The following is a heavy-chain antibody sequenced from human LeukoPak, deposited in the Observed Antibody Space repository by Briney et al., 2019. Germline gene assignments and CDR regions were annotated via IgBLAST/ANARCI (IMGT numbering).Heavy chain of an antibody. CDR3: AKGVSTYYDIWSGYGAFDI. Sequence: PGGSLRLSCAASGFIFCSHWMTWVRQAPGKGLEWMANIDPDGNERYCLDSLKGRFTISRDNANNLLFLQLNTLRVEDTAVYFCAKGVSTYYDIWSGYGAFDIWGQGTMVTVSS. CDR2: IDPDGNER. J-gene: IGHJ3*02. CDR1: GFIFCSHW. V-gene: IGHV3-7*03. D-gene: IGHD3-3*01.